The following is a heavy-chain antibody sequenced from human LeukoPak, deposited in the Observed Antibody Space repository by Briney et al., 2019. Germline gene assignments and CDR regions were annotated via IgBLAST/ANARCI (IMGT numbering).Heavy chain of an antibody. J-gene: IGHJ6*03. CDR3: ARHPYAYYYYMDV. CDR1: GYSISSGYY. D-gene: IGHD2-8*01. V-gene: IGHV4-38-2*01. CDR2: IYHSGST. Sequence: SETLSLTCAVSGYSISSGYYWGWIRQPPGKGLEWIGSIYHSGSTYYNPSLKSRVTLSVDTSKNQFSLKLSSVTAADTAVYYCARHPYAYYYYMDVWGKGTTVTVSS.